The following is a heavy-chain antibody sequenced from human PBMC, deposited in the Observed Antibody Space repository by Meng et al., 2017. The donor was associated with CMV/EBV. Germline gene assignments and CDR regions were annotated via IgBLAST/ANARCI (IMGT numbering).Heavy chain of an antibody. CDR2: IWYDGSNK. CDR1: GFTFSSYG. Sequence: GESLKISCAASGFTFSSYGMHWVRQAPGKGLEWVAVIWYDGSNKYYADSVKGRFTISRDNSKTSLYLQVNSLRSEDTAVYYCAKDVRGRMSFYGVDVWGQGTTVTVSS. V-gene: IGHV3-33*03. CDR3: AKDVRGRMSFYGVDV. D-gene: IGHD3-10*01. J-gene: IGHJ6*02.